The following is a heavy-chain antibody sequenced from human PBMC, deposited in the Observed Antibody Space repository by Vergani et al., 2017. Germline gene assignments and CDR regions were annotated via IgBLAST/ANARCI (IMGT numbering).Heavy chain of an antibody. J-gene: IGHJ5*02. CDR2: IYPNGNG. V-gene: IGHV4-4*07. Sequence: QVHLQESGPGVVKPSDTLSLTCTVSGGSMSDFYWTWIRQPAGRGLEWVGRIYPNGNGNYNESLRSRLTMSIDTSRSQFSLSLSSVTAADTAVYYCARENCGVNCPKYNWLAPWGRGILVTVSS. CDR1: GGSMSDFY. CDR3: ARENCGVNCPKYNWLAP. D-gene: IGHD2-21*01.